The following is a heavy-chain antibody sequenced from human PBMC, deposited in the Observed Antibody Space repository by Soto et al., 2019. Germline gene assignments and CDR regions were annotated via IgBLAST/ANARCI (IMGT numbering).Heavy chain of an antibody. Sequence: EVQLLDSGGGLVQPGGSLRLSCAASGFTFSNYAMSWVRQAPGKGLEWGSGVGGSGDSTYYADSVKGRFTISRDNSKDTVYLQMHSLRAEDTAVYYCAKSPLGYCSGGSCYPPHYFDYWGQGTLVTVSS. CDR3: AKSPLGYCSGGSCYPPHYFDY. D-gene: IGHD2-15*01. V-gene: IGHV3-23*01. CDR1: GFTFSNYA. J-gene: IGHJ4*02. CDR2: VGGSGDST.